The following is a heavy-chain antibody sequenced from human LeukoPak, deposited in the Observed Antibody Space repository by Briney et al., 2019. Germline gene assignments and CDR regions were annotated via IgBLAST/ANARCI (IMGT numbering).Heavy chain of an antibody. CDR2: MHHSGAI. CDR1: GGSISSNNHH. CDR3: ARRDNSFDP. J-gene: IGHJ5*02. V-gene: IGHV4-39*01. Sequence: SETLSLACSVSGGSISSNNHHWDWIRQPPGNGLEWIGSMHHSGAIYYNPSLQSRLTLSVDMSKNQFSLNLNSVTAADTAVYYCARRDNSFDPWGPGTMVTVSS.